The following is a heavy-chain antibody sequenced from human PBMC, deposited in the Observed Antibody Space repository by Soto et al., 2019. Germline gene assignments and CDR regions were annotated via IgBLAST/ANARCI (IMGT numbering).Heavy chain of an antibody. J-gene: IGHJ6*02. CDR1: GYTFTSYD. V-gene: IGHV1-8*01. Sequence: QVQLVQSGAEVKKPGASVKVSCKTSGYTFTSYDIIWVRQAPGQGLEWMGCMNPNTGYTGYAQKFQGRVTMTGDTYIRTENMELSSLTSEDTAVYYCAREETTVLDRDFYYGMDIWGQGTPVTVSS. CDR2: MNPNTGYT. D-gene: IGHD4-17*01. CDR3: AREETTVLDRDFYYGMDI.